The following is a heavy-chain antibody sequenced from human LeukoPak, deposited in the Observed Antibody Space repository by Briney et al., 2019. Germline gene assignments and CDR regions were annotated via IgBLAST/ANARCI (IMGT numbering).Heavy chain of an antibody. CDR1: GGSISSYY. CDR3: ARGGDFPRY. J-gene: IGHJ4*01. V-gene: IGHV4-59*01. D-gene: IGHD2-21*01. CDR2: IYYSGST. Sequence: SETLSLTCTVSGGSISSYYWSWIRQPPGKGLEWIGYIYYSGSTNYNPSLKSRVTISVDTSKNQFSLKLSSVTAADTAVYYCARGGDFPRYWGHGTRVTVSS.